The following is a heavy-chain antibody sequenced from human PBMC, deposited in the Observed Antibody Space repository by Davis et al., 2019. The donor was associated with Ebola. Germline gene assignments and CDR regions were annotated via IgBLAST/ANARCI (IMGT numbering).Heavy chain of an antibody. Sequence: MPSETLSLTCTVSGGSISSSSYSWDWIRQPPGKGLEWIGSIYYSGSTYYNPSLKSRVTMSVDTSKNQFSLKLSSVTAADTAVYYCARRAPYHDTWGQGTLVTVSS. V-gene: IGHV4-39*01. CDR3: ARRAPYHDT. CDR2: IYYSGST. CDR1: GGSISSSSYS. D-gene: IGHD3-16*01. J-gene: IGHJ4*02.